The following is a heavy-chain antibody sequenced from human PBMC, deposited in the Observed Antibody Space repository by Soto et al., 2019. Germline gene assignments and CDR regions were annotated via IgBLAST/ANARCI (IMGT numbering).Heavy chain of an antibody. CDR2: VTHFGST. Sequence: PSETLSLTCAVYGGSFSGYSWSWIRQPPGKGLEWIGEVTHFGSTNYNPSLKSRVSISVDTSKNQFSLKLSSVTAADTALYYCARGKSGRSSRWLDSWGQGTLVTVSS. CDR1: GGSFSGYS. CDR3: ARGKSGRSSRWLDS. D-gene: IGHD6-13*01. V-gene: IGHV4-34*01. J-gene: IGHJ4*02.